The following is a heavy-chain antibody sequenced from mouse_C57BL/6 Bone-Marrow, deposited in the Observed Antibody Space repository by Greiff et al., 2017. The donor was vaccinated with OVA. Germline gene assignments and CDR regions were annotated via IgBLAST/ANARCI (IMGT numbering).Heavy chain of an antibody. J-gene: IGHJ2*01. V-gene: IGHV1-69*01. CDR3: ARIYDYEFDY. Sequence: VQLQQSGAELVMPGASVKLSCKASGYTFTSYWMHWVKQRPGQGLEWIGEIDPSDSYTTYNQKFKGKSTLTVDKSTSTAYMQLSSLTSEDSAVYYCARIYDYEFDYWGQGTTLTVSS. CDR1: GYTFTSYW. CDR2: IDPSDSYT. D-gene: IGHD2-4*01.